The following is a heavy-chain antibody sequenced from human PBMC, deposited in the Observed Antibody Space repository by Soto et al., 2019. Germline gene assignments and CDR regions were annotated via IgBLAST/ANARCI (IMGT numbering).Heavy chain of an antibody. V-gene: IGHV3-23*01. CDR3: AKDAPIDY. Sequence: EVQLLESGGGLVQPGGSLRLSCAAPGFTFTTYAMSWVRQAPGKGLEWVSSISGSGGTTYYADSVKGRFTISRDNSKNTLSLQMNSLTAEDTALYYCAKDAPIDYWGQRTLVTVSS. CDR1: GFTFTTYA. CDR2: ISGSGGTT. J-gene: IGHJ4*02.